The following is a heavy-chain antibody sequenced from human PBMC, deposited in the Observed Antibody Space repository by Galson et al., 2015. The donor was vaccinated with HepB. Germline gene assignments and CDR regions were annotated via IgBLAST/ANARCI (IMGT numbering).Heavy chain of an antibody. J-gene: IGHJ5*02. CDR3: ARGDYYGSGSPGGNWFDP. V-gene: IGHV1-2*04. CDR1: GYTFTGYY. Sequence: SVKVSCKASGYTFTGYYMHWVRQAPGQGLEWMRWINPNSGGTNYAQKFQGWVTMTRDTSISTAYMELSRLRSDDTAVYYCARGDYYGSGSPGGNWFDPWGQGTLVTVSS. CDR2: INPNSGGT. D-gene: IGHD3-10*01.